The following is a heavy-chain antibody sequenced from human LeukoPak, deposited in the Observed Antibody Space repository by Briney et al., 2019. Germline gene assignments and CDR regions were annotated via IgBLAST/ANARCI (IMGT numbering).Heavy chain of an antibody. Sequence: GGSLRLSCAASGFTVSSNYMSWVRQAPGKGLEWVSVIYSGGSTYYADSVKGRFTISRDNSKNTLYLQMNSLRAEDTAVYYCARPHGGNSGPEYYWGQGTLVTVSS. CDR1: GFTVSSNY. CDR2: IYSGGST. J-gene: IGHJ4*02. CDR3: ARPHGGNSGPEYY. V-gene: IGHV3-66*04. D-gene: IGHD4-23*01.